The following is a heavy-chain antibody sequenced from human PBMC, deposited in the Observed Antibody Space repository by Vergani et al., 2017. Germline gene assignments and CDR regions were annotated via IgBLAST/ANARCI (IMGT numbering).Heavy chain of an antibody. D-gene: IGHD3-3*01. CDR3: ARDRVFGVVTIPWCYYGMDV. CDR2: ISSSSSYI. Sequence: EVQLVESGGGLVKPGGSLRLSCAASGFTFSSYSMNWVRQAPGKGLEWVSSISSSSSYIYYADSVRGRFTISRDNAKNSLYLQMNSLRAEDTAVYYCARDRVFGVVTIPWCYYGMDVWGQGTTVTVSS. J-gene: IGHJ6*02. CDR1: GFTFSSYS. V-gene: IGHV3-21*01.